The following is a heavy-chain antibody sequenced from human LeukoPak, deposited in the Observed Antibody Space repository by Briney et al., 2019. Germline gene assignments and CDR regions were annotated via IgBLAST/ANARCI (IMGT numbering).Heavy chain of an antibody. CDR1: EFTFSSYG. CDR2: IWNDGSNK. Sequence: GGSLRLSCAASEFTFSSYGMHWVRQAPGKGLEWVAVIWNDGSNKYYADSVKGRFTISRDNSKNTLYLQMNSLRAEDTAVYYCAREHYLTTPYTSGWLYYFDYWGQGTLVTVAP. CDR3: AREHYLTTPYTSGWLYYFDY. J-gene: IGHJ4*02. V-gene: IGHV3-33*01. D-gene: IGHD6-19*01.